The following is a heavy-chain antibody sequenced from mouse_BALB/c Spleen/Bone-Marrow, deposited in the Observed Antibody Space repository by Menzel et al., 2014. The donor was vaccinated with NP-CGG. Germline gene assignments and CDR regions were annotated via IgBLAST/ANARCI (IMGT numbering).Heavy chain of an antibody. CDR1: VYTFTNYV. V-gene: IGHV1-14*01. Sequence: VQLQQPGPGLVKPGASVKMSCKASVYTFTNYVIHWVKQKPGQGLEWIGYINPYNDGTKYNEKFRGKATLTSDKSSSTAYMELSSLTSEDSAVYYCARGGGNFFPPMDYWGQGTSVTVSS. J-gene: IGHJ4*01. D-gene: IGHD2-1*01. CDR3: ARGGGNFFPPMDY. CDR2: INPYNDGT.